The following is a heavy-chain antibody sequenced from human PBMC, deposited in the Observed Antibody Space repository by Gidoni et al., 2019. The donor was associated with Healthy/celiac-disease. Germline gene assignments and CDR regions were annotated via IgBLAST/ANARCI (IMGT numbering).Heavy chain of an antibody. CDR3: ARETQQQLVELLDY. CDR2: ISSSSSYI. D-gene: IGHD6-13*01. Sequence: EVQLVESGGGMVKPGGSLRLSCAASGFTCSSYSMNWVRQAPGKGLEWVSAISSSSSYIYYADSVKGRFTISRDNAKNSLYLQMNSLRAEDTAVYYCARETQQQLVELLDYWGQGTLVTVSS. V-gene: IGHV3-21*01. J-gene: IGHJ4*02. CDR1: GFTCSSYS.